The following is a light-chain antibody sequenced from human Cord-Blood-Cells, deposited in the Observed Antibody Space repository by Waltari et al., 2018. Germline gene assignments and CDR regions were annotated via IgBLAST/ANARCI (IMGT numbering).Light chain of an antibody. CDR3: SSYTSSSTV. CDR2: DVV. CDR1: SSDVGGYNY. Sequence: QSALTQPASVSGSPGQSITISCTGTSSDVGGYNYVSWYQQHPGKAPKLRILDVVKRPSGLSNRLSGSKSGNTPSRTIAGLQAEDEADYYCSSYTSSSTVFGGGTKLTVL. J-gene: IGLJ3*02. V-gene: IGLV2-14*01.